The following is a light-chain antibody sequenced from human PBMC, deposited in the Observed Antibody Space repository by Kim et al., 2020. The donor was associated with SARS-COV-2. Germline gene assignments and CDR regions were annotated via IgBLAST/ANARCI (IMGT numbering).Light chain of an antibody. CDR3: QQHSNYPRT. Sequence: DIQMTQSPSSLSASVGDRVTITCRASQDIRSDLGWYQQKPGKAPKRLIYGASSLRSGVPSRFSGSGSGTEFTLTISSVQPEDFATYFCQQHSNYPRTFGGGTKVEIK. J-gene: IGKJ4*01. CDR1: QDIRSD. CDR2: GAS. V-gene: IGKV1-17*01.